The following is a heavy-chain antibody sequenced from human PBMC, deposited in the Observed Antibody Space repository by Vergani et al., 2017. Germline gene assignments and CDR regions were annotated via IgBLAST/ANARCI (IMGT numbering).Heavy chain of an antibody. CDR3: ARVQGGSTSGVFDY. CDR1: GGSISSGNYY. CDR2: IYASGNT. D-gene: IGHD6-6*01. J-gene: IGHJ4*02. Sequence: QVQLQESGPGLVKPSQTLSLTCTVSGGSISSGNYYWSWIRQPAGKGLEWIGCIYASGNTNYNPSRKSRVTMSVDTSKNQFSLKLSSVTAADTAVYYCARVQGGSTSGVFDYWGQGTLVTVSS. V-gene: IGHV4-61*02.